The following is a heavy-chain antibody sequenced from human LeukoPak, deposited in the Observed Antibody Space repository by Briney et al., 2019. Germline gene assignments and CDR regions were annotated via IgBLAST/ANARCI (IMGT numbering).Heavy chain of an antibody. J-gene: IGHJ4*02. V-gene: IGHV3-48*03. CDR2: ISSSGSTI. D-gene: IGHD6-13*01. Sequence: QPGGSLRLSCAASGFTLSSYEMNWVRQAPGKGLEWVSYISSSGSTIYYADSVKGRFTISRDNAKNSLYLQMNSLRAEDTAVYYCARSVAAGGILDYWGQGTLVTVSS. CDR3: ARSVAAGGILDY. CDR1: GFTLSSYE.